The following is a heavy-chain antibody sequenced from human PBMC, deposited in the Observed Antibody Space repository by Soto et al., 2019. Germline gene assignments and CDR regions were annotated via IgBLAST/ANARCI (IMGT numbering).Heavy chain of an antibody. V-gene: IGHV3-23*01. Sequence: AGGSLRLSCAASGFTFSSYAMSWVRQAPGKGLEWVSSISGSGGSTYSTDSVKGRFTISRDNSKNTLYLQMNSLRAEDTAVYYCAKARRMTYDAFDIWGQGTMVIVS. CDR3: AKARRMTYDAFDI. J-gene: IGHJ3*02. D-gene: IGHD2-15*01. CDR2: ISGSGGST. CDR1: GFTFSSYA.